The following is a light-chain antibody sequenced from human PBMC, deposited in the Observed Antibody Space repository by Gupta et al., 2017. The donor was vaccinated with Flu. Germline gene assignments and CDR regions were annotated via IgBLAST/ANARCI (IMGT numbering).Light chain of an antibody. CDR3: SSDTSRDTWV. V-gene: IGLV2-14*01. CDR1: SSDVGGYNR. Sequence: QSALTQPASVSGSPGQSITISCTGTSSDVGGYNRVSWYQQSPATAPKLIISDVTNRPAGVPCRFSGSKSGNTASLTISGLQPDDDGDYYCSSDTSRDTWVFGGGTKLTVL. CDR2: DVT. J-gene: IGLJ3*02.